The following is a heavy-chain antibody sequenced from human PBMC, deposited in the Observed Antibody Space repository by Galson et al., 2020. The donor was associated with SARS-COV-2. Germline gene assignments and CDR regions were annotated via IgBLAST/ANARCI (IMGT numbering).Heavy chain of an antibody. CDR1: GGSVGSGGFY. CDR3: ARDRNYDSSGNYWLDY. D-gene: IGHD3-22*01. J-gene: IGHJ4*02. CDR2: IYDTGST. V-gene: IGHV4-31*03. Sequence: SETLSLTCNVSGGSVGSGGFYWSWVRQHPGKGLEWLGYIYDTGSTNYNPSLKSRATISADTSMNQFSLKLTSVTAADTAVYYCARDRNYDSSGNYWLDYWGQGTLVTVSS.